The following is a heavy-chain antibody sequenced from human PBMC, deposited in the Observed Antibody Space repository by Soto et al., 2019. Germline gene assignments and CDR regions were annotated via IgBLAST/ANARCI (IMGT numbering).Heavy chain of an antibody. CDR3: AREDSSGYHFDY. V-gene: IGHV1-3*01. Sequence: ASVKVSCEASGYTFTSYAMNWVRQAPGQGLEWMGRINAGNGNTRSPQKFQGRVTITRDTSASTAYMELSSLNSEDTAMYYCAREDSSGYHFDYWGQGTLVTVSS. CDR2: INAGNGNT. J-gene: IGHJ4*02. D-gene: IGHD3-22*01. CDR1: GYTFTSYA.